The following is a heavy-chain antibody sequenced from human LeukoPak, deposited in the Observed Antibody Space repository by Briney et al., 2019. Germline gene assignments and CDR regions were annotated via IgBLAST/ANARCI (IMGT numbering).Heavy chain of an antibody. J-gene: IGHJ4*02. CDR1: GGSISSSNW. V-gene: IGHV4-4*02. CDR3: ARSSGWYLYYFDY. Sequence: SGTLSLTCAVSGGSISSSNWWSWVRQPPGKGLEWIGEIYHSESTNYNPSLKSRVTISVDKSKNQFSLKLSSVTAADTAVYYCARSSGWYLYYFDYWGQGTLVTVSS. CDR2: IYHSEST. D-gene: IGHD6-19*01.